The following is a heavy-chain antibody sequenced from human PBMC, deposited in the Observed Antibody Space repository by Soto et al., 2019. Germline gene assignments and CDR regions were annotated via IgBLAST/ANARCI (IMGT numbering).Heavy chain of an antibody. V-gene: IGHV4-31*03. D-gene: IGHD2-2*01. J-gene: IGHJ6*02. CDR1: GGSISSGGYY. Sequence: PSETLSLTCTVSGGSISSGGYYWSWIRQHPGKGLEWIGYIYYSGSTYYNPSLKSRVTISVDTSKNQFSLKLSSVTAADTAVYYCARDYALTSCSSTSCYYYYGMDVWGQGTTVTVSS. CDR2: IYYSGST. CDR3: ARDYALTSCSSTSCYYYYGMDV.